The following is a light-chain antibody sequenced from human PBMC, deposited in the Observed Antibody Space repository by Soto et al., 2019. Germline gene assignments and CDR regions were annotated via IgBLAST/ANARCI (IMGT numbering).Light chain of an antibody. J-gene: IGLJ1*01. CDR1: SSDVGGFNR. CDR2: DVN. V-gene: IGLV2-18*02. Sequence: QSALPQPPSVSGSPGQSVAISCTGTSSDVGGFNRVSWYQQSPGTAPKLMIYDVNHRHSGVPDRFSGSKSGNAASLTISVLQAPDESDSYFSSFTSSDTDVFRPGTTLPVL. CDR3: SSFTSSDTDV.